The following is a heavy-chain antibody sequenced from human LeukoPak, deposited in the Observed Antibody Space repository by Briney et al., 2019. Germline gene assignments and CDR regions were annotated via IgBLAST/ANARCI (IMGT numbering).Heavy chain of an antibody. CDR2: IDSSGGYM. CDR1: GFTFNTYS. CDR3: ARDLNWETY. Sequence: GGSLRLSCEASGFTFNTYSMNWARQAPGKGLEWVSSIDSSGGYMFYADSVKGRFIISRDNAKDSLYLQMNSLRAEDTAVYYCARDLNWETYWGQGTLVSVSS. J-gene: IGHJ4*02. V-gene: IGHV3-21*06. D-gene: IGHD7-27*01.